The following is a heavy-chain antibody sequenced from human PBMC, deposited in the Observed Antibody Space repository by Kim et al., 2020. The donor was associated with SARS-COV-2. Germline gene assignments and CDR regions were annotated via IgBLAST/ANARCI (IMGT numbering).Heavy chain of an antibody. J-gene: IGHJ3*02. CDR2: IYYSGST. D-gene: IGHD3-22*01. CDR1: GGSISSGGYY. V-gene: IGHV4-31*03. Sequence: SETLSLTCTVSGGSISSGGYYWSWIRQHPGKGLEWIGYIYYSGSTYYNPSLKSRVTISVDTSKNQFSLKLSSVTAADTAVYYCARADGYYVSSGSMGAFDIWGQGTMVTVSS. CDR3: ARADGYYVSSGSMGAFDI.